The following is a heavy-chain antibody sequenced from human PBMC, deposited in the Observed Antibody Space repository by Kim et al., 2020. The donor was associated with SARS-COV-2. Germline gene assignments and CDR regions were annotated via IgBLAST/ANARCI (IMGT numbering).Heavy chain of an antibody. D-gene: IGHD3-22*01. CDR3: ARGIYYYDFRGCSH. Sequence: HADSVKGRCTIPRDNAKNTLYLQMNGLGAEDTAVYYCARGIYYYDFRGCSHWGPGLLVAVSS. J-gene: IGHJ4*02. V-gene: IGHV3-74*01.